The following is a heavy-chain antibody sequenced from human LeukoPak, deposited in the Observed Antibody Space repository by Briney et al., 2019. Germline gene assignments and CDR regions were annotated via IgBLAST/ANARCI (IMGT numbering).Heavy chain of an antibody. Sequence: SETLSLTCAVSGASISGSGYYLGWIRQPPGKGLEWIGNIYYTGNTYYNASLKSRVTISVDTSKNQFSLKLSSVTAADTAVYYCARGSGSYWFDPWGQGTLVTVSS. V-gene: IGHV4-39*07. CDR1: GASISGSGYY. CDR3: ARGSGSYWFDP. CDR2: IYYTGNT. J-gene: IGHJ5*02. D-gene: IGHD1-26*01.